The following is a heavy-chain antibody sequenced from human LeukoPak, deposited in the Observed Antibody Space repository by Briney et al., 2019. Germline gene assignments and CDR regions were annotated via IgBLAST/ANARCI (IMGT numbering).Heavy chain of an antibody. CDR1: GGSISSYY. J-gene: IGHJ4*02. Sequence: SETLSLTCTVSGGSISSYYWSWIRQPPGKGLEWIGYIYYSGSTNYNPSLKSRVTISVDTSKNQFSLKLSSVTAADTAVYYCARLYYYGSGSSNFAYWGQGTLVTVSS. CDR2: IYYSGST. CDR3: ARLYYYGSGSSNFAY. V-gene: IGHV4-59*08. D-gene: IGHD3-10*01.